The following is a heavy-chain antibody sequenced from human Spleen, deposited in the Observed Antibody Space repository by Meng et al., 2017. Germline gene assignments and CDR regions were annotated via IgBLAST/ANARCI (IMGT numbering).Heavy chain of an antibody. CDR1: GGTFSSNA. CDR2: IIPIFGTA. V-gene: IGHV1-69*13. J-gene: IGHJ5*02. D-gene: IGHD5-12*01. Sequence: SVKVSCKASGGTFSSNAISWVRQAPGQGLEWMGGIIPIFGTANYAQKFQGRVTITADESTSTAYMELSSLRSEDTAVYYCARDADIVARGWFDPWGQGTLVTGSS. CDR3: ARDADIVARGWFDP.